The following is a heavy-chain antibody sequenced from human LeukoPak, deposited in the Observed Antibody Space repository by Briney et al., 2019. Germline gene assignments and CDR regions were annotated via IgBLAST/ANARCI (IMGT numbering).Heavy chain of an antibody. V-gene: IGHV1-46*01. CDR3: ARGRKGWFDP. Sequence: ASVKVSCKASGGTFSSYAISWVRQAPGQGLEWMGTINPSGGSTSYAQKFQGRVTMTRDTSTNTVYMDLSSLRSEDTAVYYCARGRKGWFDPWGQGTLVTVSS. CDR2: INPSGGST. CDR1: GGTFSSYA. J-gene: IGHJ5*02.